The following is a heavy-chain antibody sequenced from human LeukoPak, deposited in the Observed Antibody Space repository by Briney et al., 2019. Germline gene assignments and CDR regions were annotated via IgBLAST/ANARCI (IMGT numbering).Heavy chain of an antibody. CDR3: AKVTVVPAAKGDFDY. D-gene: IGHD2-2*01. J-gene: IGHJ4*02. V-gene: IGHV3-23*01. CDR2: ISGSGGST. CDR1: GFTFSSYA. Sequence: SGGSLRLSCAASGFTFSSYAMSWVRQAPGKGLEWVSAISGSGGSTYYADSVKGRFTISRDNSKNTLYLQMNSLRAEDTAVYYCAKVTVVPAAKGDFDYWGRGTLVTVSS.